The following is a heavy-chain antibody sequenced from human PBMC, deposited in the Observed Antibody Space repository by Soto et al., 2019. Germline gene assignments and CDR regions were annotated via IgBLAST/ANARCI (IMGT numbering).Heavy chain of an antibody. V-gene: IGHV3-20*04. CDR2: SNWDGDDT. CDR3: ARGDIAVAVSSDY. Sequence: EVHLVESGGRMVRPGESLRLSCAASGFNFEEDGMTWVRQAPGKGLEWVAGSNWDGDDTGYADSVQGRFTISRDNAKKFLYLQMNSLRVEDTALYYCARGDIAVAVSSDYWGQGTLVTVSS. CDR1: GFNFEEDG. J-gene: IGHJ4*02. D-gene: IGHD6-19*01.